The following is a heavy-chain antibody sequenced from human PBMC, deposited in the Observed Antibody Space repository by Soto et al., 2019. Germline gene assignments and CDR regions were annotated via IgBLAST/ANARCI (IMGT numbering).Heavy chain of an antibody. J-gene: IGHJ3*02. CDR3: ARGGGELLSFAAFDI. CDR2: INPSGGST. CDR1: GYTFTSYY. V-gene: IGHV1-46*01. D-gene: IGHD1-26*01. Sequence: QVQLVQSGAEVKKPGASVKVSCKASGYTFTSYYMHWVRQAPGQGLEWMGIINPSGGSTSYAQKFQGRVNMARDTSPSTVYMELSSLRSEDTAVYYCARGGGELLSFAAFDIWGQGTMVTVSS.